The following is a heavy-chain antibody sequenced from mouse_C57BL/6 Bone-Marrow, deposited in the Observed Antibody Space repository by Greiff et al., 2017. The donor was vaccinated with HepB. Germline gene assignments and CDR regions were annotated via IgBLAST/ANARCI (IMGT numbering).Heavy chain of an antibody. V-gene: IGHV5-6*01. J-gene: IGHJ4*01. D-gene: IGHD2-4*01. Sequence: EVQLQQSGGDLVKPGGSLKLSCAASGFTFSSYGMSWVRQTPDKRLEWVATISSGGSYTYYPDSVKGRFTISRDNAKNTLYLQMSSLKSEDTAMYYCSNRGLRRDYAMDYWGQGTSVTVSS. CDR2: ISSGGSYT. CDR1: GFTFSSYG. CDR3: SNRGLRRDYAMDY.